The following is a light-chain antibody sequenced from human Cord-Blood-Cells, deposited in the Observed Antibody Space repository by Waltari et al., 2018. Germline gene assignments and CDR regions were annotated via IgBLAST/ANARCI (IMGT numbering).Light chain of an antibody. Sequence: EIVMTQSPATLSVSPGERATLSCRANQSVSSNLARYQQKPGQAPRPLIYGASTRATVIPARFSGSGSGTEFTLTISSLQSEDFAVYYCQQYNNWPRTFGQGTKVEIK. CDR3: QQYNNWPRT. J-gene: IGKJ1*01. CDR2: GAS. V-gene: IGKV3-15*01. CDR1: QSVSSN.